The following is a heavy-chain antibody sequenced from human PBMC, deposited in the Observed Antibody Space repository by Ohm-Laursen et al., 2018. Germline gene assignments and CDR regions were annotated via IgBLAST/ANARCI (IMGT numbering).Heavy chain of an antibody. J-gene: IGHJ4*02. Sequence: SLRLSCAASGFTFSSYWMHWVRQAPGKGLVWVSRINSDGSSTSYADSVKGRFTISRDNAKNTLYLQMNSLRTEDTAVYYCAGDPGDADTFDYWGQGTLVTVSS. CDR3: AGDPGDADTFDY. CDR2: INSDGSST. CDR1: GFTFSSYW. V-gene: IGHV3-74*01. D-gene: IGHD2-21*01.